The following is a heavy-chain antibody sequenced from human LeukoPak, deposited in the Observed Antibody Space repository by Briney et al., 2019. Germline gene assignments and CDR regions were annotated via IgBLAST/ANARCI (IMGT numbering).Heavy chain of an antibody. Sequence: GGSLRLSWAASGFTFDDYAMHWVRHAPGKGLEWVSLISGDGGSTYYADSVKGRFTISRDNSKNSLYLQMNSLRTEDTALYYCAGGYYYYYGMDVWGQGTTVTVSS. CDR3: AGGYYYYYGMDV. J-gene: IGHJ6*02. V-gene: IGHV3-43*02. D-gene: IGHD3-16*01. CDR2: ISGDGGST. CDR1: GFTFDDYA.